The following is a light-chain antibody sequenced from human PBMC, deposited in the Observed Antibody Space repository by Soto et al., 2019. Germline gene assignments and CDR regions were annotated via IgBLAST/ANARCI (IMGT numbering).Light chain of an antibody. Sequence: DLVMTQSPLSLHVTPGEPASISCRSSQSLLHSSGNNYLDWYVQKPGQSPQLLIYWGSNRASGVPDEVRSSGVSTDFTLKKNIVESEDCGFYYCMEGQQSPVTFGQATGLEMK. CDR3: MEGQQSPVT. J-gene: IGKJ5*01. CDR2: WGS. V-gene: IGKV2-28*01. CDR1: QSLLHSSGNNY.